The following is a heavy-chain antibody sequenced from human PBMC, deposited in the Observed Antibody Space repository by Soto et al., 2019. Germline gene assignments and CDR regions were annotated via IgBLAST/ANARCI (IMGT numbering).Heavy chain of an antibody. CDR3: GKDFAPSGKDF. CDR2: TSWNSGSI. V-gene: IGHV3-9*01. CDR1: GFTFDDYA. J-gene: IGHJ6*04. Sequence: GRSLRLSCAASGFTFDDYAMHYVRHAPAKGLEWVSGTSWNSGSIGYADAVKGRFTISRDNAKNSLYLQMNSLRAEDTALYYCGKDFAPSGKDFWGKGTTVTVSS.